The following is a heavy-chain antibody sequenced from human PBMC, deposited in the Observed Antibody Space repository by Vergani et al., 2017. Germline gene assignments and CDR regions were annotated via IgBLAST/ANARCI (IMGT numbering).Heavy chain of an antibody. CDR2: IKSTFDRGTT. V-gene: IGHV3-15*01. Sequence: EVQVVESGGGLIKPGGSLRLSCVVSGITFKNAWINWVRQAPGKGLEWIGRIKSTFDRGTTDYAAAVKGRFTNSRDDSKNTLFLQMNGLKTEDIGVYYCSPDXRYCGDGSCYWLMSHHYYGMDVWGQGTTVTVSS. D-gene: IGHD2-21*01. CDR3: SPDXRYCGDGSCYWLMSHHYYGMDV. CDR1: GITFKNAW. J-gene: IGHJ6*02.